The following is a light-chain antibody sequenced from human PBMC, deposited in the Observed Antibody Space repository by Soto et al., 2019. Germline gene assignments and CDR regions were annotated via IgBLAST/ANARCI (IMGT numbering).Light chain of an antibody. Sequence: EIVMTQSPATLSVSPGERATLSCRASQSVSSNLAWYQQKPGQAPRLLIYGASTRATGIPARFSGSGSGTEFTLTISSLQSEDFAVYYCQQYNNLPLAWTFGQGTKVEIK. CDR2: GAS. CDR1: QSVSSN. V-gene: IGKV3-15*01. J-gene: IGKJ1*01. CDR3: QQYNNLPLAWT.